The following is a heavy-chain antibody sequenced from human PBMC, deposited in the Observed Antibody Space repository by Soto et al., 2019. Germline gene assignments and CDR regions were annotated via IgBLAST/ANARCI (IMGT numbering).Heavy chain of an antibody. V-gene: IGHV4-31*03. CDR3: VGGEMNYYYYGMDV. J-gene: IGHJ6*02. CDR2: IYYSGST. CDR1: GGSISSGGYY. Sequence: PSETLSLTCTVSGGSISSGGYYWSWIRQHPGKGLEWIGYIYYSGSTYYDPSLKSRLTISVDTSKNQFFLKLSSVTAADTAVYYCVGGEMNYYYYGMDVWGQGTTVTVSS. D-gene: IGHD3-16*01.